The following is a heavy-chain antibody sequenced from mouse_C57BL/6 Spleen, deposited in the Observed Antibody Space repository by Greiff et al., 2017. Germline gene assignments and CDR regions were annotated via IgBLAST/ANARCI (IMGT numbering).Heavy chain of an antibody. CDR3: AKPFNYYGSSYDYAMDY. V-gene: IGHV1-63*01. D-gene: IGHD1-1*01. Sequence: QVQLQQSGAELVRPGTSVKMSCKASGYTFTNYWIGWAKQRPGHGLEWIGDIYPGGGYTNYNEKFKGKATLTADKSSSTAYMQLSSLTYEDSAVXYCAKPFNYYGSSYDYAMDYWGQGTSVTVSS. CDR2: IYPGGGYT. J-gene: IGHJ4*01. CDR1: GYTFTNYW.